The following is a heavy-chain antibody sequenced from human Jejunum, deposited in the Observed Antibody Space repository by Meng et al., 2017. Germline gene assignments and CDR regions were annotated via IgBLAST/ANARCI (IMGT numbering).Heavy chain of an antibody. CDR3: ARERQTSGEDY. J-gene: IGHJ4*02. CDR2: INTDNGDT. V-gene: IGHV1-3*04. Sequence: QVQFGQSAAEVKGPGASVKVSCKASGYSFKNYAMQWVRQAPGQRLDWIGWINTDNGDTQYSQTFQGRVTITRDTSASTTYMELSSLRSEDTAVYFCARERQTSGEDYWGQGTLVTVSS. CDR1: GYSFKNYA. D-gene: IGHD2-15*01.